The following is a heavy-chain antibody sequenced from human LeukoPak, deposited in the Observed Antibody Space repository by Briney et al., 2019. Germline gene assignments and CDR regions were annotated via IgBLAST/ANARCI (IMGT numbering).Heavy chain of an antibody. D-gene: IGHD4-23*01. CDR2: ISGSGGTT. Sequence: PGGSLRLSCAASGFTFSSYAMSWVRQAPGKGLKWVSVISGSGGTTHYADSVKGRFTISRDNSKNTLYLQMNSLRAEDTAVYYCARDSYYGGTQDYWGQGTLVTVSS. V-gene: IGHV3-23*01. CDR3: ARDSYYGGTQDY. CDR1: GFTFSSYA. J-gene: IGHJ4*02.